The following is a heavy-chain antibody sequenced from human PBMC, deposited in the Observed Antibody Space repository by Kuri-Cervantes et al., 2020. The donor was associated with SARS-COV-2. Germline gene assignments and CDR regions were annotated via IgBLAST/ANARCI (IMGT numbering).Heavy chain of an antibody. V-gene: IGHV3-48*01. D-gene: IGHD3-10*01. J-gene: IGHJ4*02. CDR2: ISKGSDTI. Sequence: LSLTCAASGFTFNTYSMDWVRLAPGKGLEWLAYISKGSDTIYYADSVKGRFTISRDNAKNSLFLQMNSLRADDTAVYYCARNPSYYPFDYWGQGALVTVSS. CDR1: GFTFNTYS. CDR3: ARNPSYYPFDY.